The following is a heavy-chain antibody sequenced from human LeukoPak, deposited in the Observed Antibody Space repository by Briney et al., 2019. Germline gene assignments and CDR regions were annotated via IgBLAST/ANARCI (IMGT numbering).Heavy chain of an antibody. CDR3: ASYYYGSGSYDY. D-gene: IGHD3-10*01. J-gene: IGHJ4*02. CDR2: IIPIFGTA. Sequence: ASVKVSCKASRGTFSSYAISWVRQAPGQGLEWMGGIIPIFGTANYAQKFQGRVTITTDESTSTAYMELSSLRSEDTAVYYCASYYYGSGSYDYWGQGTLVTVSS. V-gene: IGHV1-69*05. CDR1: RGTFSSYA.